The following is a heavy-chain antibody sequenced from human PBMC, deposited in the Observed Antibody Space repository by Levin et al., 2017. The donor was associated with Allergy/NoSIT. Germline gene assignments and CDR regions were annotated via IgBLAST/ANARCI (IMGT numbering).Heavy chain of an antibody. CDR3: AKRGMNGDYSDY. Sequence: PGGSLRLSCAASGFTFSSYAMSWVRQAPGKGLEWVSAISGRGDSTYYADSVKGRFTISRDNSKKTLYLQMNSLRAGDTAVYYCAKRGMNGDYSDYWSQGRLVTVSS. CDR1: GFTFSSYA. CDR2: ISGRGDST. J-gene: IGHJ4*02. D-gene: IGHD4-17*01. V-gene: IGHV3-23*01.